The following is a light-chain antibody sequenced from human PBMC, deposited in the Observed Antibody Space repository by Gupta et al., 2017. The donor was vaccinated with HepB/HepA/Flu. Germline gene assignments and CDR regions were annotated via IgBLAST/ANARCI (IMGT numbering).Light chain of an antibody. J-gene: IGKJ1*01. V-gene: IGKV4-1*01. Sequence: DIVMTQYPDSLAVSLVERATINCKSSQSVLFSSNNKNYLAWYQQKPGQPPKLLVYWASTRQSGLPDRFSGSGSGTDFTLTISSLQAEDVAVYYCQQYYNTPSTFGHGTKVEIK. CDR3: QQYYNTPST. CDR2: WAS. CDR1: QSVLFSSNNKNY.